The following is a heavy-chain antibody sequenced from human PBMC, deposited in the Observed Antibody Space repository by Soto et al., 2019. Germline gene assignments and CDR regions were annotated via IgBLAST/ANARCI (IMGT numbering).Heavy chain of an antibody. V-gene: IGHV4-30-4*01. Sequence: SETLSLTCTVSGGSVSGVDYFWSWIRQSPGKGLEWIGYIYYTGITHLNPSLKSRLTMAVDTSKNEFSLKLTSVSAADTAVYFCAREERKGIISWFDPWGQGTPVTV. D-gene: IGHD2-21*01. CDR2: IYYTGIT. CDR3: AREERKGIISWFDP. J-gene: IGHJ5*02. CDR1: GGSVSGVDYF.